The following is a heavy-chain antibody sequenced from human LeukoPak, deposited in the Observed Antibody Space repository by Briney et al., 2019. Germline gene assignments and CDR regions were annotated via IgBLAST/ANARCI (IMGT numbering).Heavy chain of an antibody. CDR1: GGSISSYY. CDR3: ARGTGYDFWSGYYGVLDYMDV. J-gene: IGHJ6*03. CDR2: IYYSGST. V-gene: IGHV4-59*01. D-gene: IGHD3-3*01. Sequence: PSETLSLTCTVSGGSISSYYWSWIRQPPGKGLEWIGYIYYSGSTNYNPSLKSRVTISVDTSKNQFSLKLSSVTAADTAVYYCARGTGYDFWSGYYGVLDYMDVWGKGTTVTVSS.